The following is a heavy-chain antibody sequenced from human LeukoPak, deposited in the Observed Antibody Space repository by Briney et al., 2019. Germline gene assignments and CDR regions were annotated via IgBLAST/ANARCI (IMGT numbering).Heavy chain of an antibody. CDR3: ARERERRGDGYNHDAFDI. J-gene: IGHJ3*02. V-gene: IGHV1-2*02. CDR1: GYTFTGYY. D-gene: IGHD5-24*01. CDR2: ISPNSGGT. Sequence: ASVKVSCKASGYTFTGYYMHWVRQAPGQGLEWMGWISPNSGGTNYAQKCQGRVTMTRDTSISTAYMELSRLRSDDTAVYYCARERERRGDGYNHDAFDIWGQGTMVTVSS.